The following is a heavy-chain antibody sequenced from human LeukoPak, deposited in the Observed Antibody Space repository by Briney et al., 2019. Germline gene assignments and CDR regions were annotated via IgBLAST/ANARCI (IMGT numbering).Heavy chain of an antibody. CDR1: GYTFTSYA. D-gene: IGHD2-15*01. CDR2: INAGNGNT. CDR3: ARARYETRIWPKSRYDYYHYMDV. J-gene: IGHJ6*03. Sequence: ASVRVSCKASGYTFTSYAMHWVRQAPGQRLEWMGWINAGNGNTKYSQEFQGRVTITRDTSASTAYMELSSLRSEDMAVYYCARARYETRIWPKSRYDYYHYMDVWGKGTTVTVSS. V-gene: IGHV1-3*03.